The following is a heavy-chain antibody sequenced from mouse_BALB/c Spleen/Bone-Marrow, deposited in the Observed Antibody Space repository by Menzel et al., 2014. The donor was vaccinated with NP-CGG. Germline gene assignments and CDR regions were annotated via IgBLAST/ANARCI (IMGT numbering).Heavy chain of an antibody. CDR1: GFSLTSYG. CDR3: ARALDSSGYGFAY. Sequence: QVQLKQSGPGLVAPSQRLSIPCTVSGFSLTSYGVHWVRQPPGKGLEWLGVIWAGGSTNYNSALMSRLSISKDNSKSQVFVKMNSLQTDDTAMYYCARALDSSGYGFAYWGQGTLSLSLQ. J-gene: IGHJ3*01. D-gene: IGHD3-2*01. V-gene: IGHV2-9*02. CDR2: IWAGGST.